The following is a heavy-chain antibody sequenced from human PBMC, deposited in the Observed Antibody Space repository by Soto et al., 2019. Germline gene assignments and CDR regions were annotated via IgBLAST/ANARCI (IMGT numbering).Heavy chain of an antibody. V-gene: IGHV1-69*13. J-gene: IGHJ5*02. Sequence: SVKVSCKASGGTFSSYAISWVRQAPGQGLEWMGGIIPIFGTANYAQKFQGRVTITADESTSTAYMELSSLRSEDTAVYYCARSGLDYYGSSGYLNWFDPWGQGTLVTVSS. CDR3: ARSGLDYYGSSGYLNWFDP. D-gene: IGHD3-22*01. CDR1: GGTFSSYA. CDR2: IIPIFGTA.